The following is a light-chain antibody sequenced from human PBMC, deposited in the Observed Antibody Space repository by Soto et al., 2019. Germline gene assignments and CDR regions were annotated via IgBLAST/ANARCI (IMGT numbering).Light chain of an antibody. CDR1: HSVSSN. J-gene: IGKJ5*01. CDR3: QQRNNWIT. V-gene: IGKV3-11*01. CDR2: DAS. Sequence: EIVVTQSAVALSLTPGERATLSCRASHSVSSNLAWYQHKPGQAPRLLIFDASNRATGIPARFSGSGSGTDFTLTISSLEPEDFAVYYCQQRNNWITFGQGTRLENK.